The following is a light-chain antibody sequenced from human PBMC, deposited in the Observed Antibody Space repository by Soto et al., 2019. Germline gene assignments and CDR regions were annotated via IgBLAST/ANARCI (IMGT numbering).Light chain of an antibody. CDR1: QSVSSN. Sequence: EIVMTQSPATLSVCPGERATLSCRASQSVSSNLAWYQQKPGQAPRLVIYGASTRATGIPARFSGSGSGTELTLTISSLQSEDFAVYYCQQYNNWPPWTFGQGTKVDIK. CDR3: QQYNNWPPWT. CDR2: GAS. V-gene: IGKV3-15*01. J-gene: IGKJ1*01.